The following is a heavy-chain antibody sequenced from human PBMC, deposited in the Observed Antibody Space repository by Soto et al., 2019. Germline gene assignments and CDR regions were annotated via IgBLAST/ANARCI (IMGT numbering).Heavy chain of an antibody. V-gene: IGHV1-69*13. J-gene: IGHJ6*02. CDR2: IIPIFGTA. CDR3: ARVVLDSYDILTGYSRAPYYYYGMDV. D-gene: IGHD3-9*01. Sequence: GASVKVSCKASGGTFSSYAISWVRQAPGQGLEWMGGIIPIFGTANYAQKFQGRVTITADESTSTAYMELSSLRSEDTAVYYCARVVLDSYDILTGYSRAPYYYYGMDVWGQGTTVTVSS. CDR1: GGTFSSYA.